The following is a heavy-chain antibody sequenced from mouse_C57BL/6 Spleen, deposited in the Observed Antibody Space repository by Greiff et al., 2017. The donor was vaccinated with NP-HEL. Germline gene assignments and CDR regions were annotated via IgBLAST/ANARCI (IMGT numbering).Heavy chain of an antibody. CDR3: ARHDYDALAY. CDR2: IYPGDGDT. CDR1: GYAFSSYW. D-gene: IGHD2-4*01. Sequence: VKLMESGAELVKPGASVKISCKASGYAFSSYWMNWVKQRPGKGLEWIGQIYPGDGDTNYNGKFKGKATLTADKSSSTAYMQLSSLTSEDSAVYFCARHDYDALAYWGQGTLVTVSA. V-gene: IGHV1-80*01. J-gene: IGHJ3*01.